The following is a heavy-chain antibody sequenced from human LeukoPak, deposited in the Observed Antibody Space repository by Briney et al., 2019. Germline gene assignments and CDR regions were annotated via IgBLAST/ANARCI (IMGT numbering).Heavy chain of an antibody. CDR2: MLPGDSLT. Sequence: AESLKISCKGAGYLFTHNWIAWVRHMPGRGLEWMGIMLPGDSLTTYSPSFQGHVTMSVEKSVASAYLQLNSLKASDTAIYYCARAGVAVGGRFYYDYWGQGTLVSVS. CDR1: GYLFTHNW. CDR3: ARAGVAVGGRFYYDY. D-gene: IGHD6-19*01. J-gene: IGHJ4*02. V-gene: IGHV5-51*01.